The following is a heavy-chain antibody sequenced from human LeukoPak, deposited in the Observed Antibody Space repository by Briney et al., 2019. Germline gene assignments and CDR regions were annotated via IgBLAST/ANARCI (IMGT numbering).Heavy chain of an antibody. D-gene: IGHD6-19*01. CDR3: ARDRGVAAPFDY. J-gene: IGHJ4*02. Sequence: GASVKVSCEASGGTFISYAISWVRQAPGQGLEWMGGIIPIFGTANYAQKFQGRVTITADESTSTAYMELSSLRSEDTAVYYCARDRGVAAPFDYWGQGTLVTVSS. CDR2: IIPIFGTA. V-gene: IGHV1-69*13. CDR1: GGTFISYA.